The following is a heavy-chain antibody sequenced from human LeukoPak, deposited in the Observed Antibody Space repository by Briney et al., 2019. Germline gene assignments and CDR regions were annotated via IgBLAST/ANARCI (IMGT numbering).Heavy chain of an antibody. CDR3: ENTYYNPLHRHRVTYSIDMCKNQFSLKLSSVTAGDSAVYYCARACKSTNCWYGFDH. Sequence: SETLSLTCTVYGGSISSDYYYWSWIPQPPGKGLEWIGHINNRQNTYYNPSLRSPVTITKDTSKNPFTLKPCAVTTPDTAMYYCENTYYNPLHRHRVTYSIDMCKNQFSLKLSSVTAGDSAVYYCARACKSTNCWYGFDHWRGATKVSVPS. CDR2: INNRQNT. D-gene: IGHD2-21*02. J-gene: IGHJ5*02. V-gene: IGHV4-30-4*08. CDR1: GGSISSDYYY.